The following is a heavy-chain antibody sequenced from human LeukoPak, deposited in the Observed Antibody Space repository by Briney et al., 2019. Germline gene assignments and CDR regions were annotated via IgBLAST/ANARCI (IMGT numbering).Heavy chain of an antibody. CDR3: AGDYGASYRFDY. CDR1: GASVSSGSYS. D-gene: IGHD3-16*01. V-gene: IGHV4-30-2*01. Sequence: SETLSLTCAVSGASVSSGSYSWIWIRQPPGKGLEWIGYIYHSGNTTYNPSLKSRLTISLDRSKNQFSLRLSSVTAADTAVYYCAGDYGASYRFDYWGQGTLVTVSS. CDR2: IYHSGNT. J-gene: IGHJ4*02.